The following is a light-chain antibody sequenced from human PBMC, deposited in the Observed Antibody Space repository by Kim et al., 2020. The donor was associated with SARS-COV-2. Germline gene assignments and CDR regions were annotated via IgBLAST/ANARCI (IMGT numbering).Light chain of an antibody. J-gene: IGLJ2*01. CDR1: NIGIKN. Sequence: SYELTQPLSVSVALGQTARITCGGNNIGIKNEHWYQQKPGQAPVLVIYRDSNRPSGIPERFSGSNSGNTSTLTISRAQAGDEADYYCQVWDSSTVVFGGGTQLTVL. V-gene: IGLV3-9*01. CDR2: RDS. CDR3: QVWDSSTVV.